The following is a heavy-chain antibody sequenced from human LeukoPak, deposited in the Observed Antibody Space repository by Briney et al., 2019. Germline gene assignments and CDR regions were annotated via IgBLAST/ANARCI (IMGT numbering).Heavy chain of an antibody. V-gene: IGHV1-69*04. CDR2: IIPILGIA. D-gene: IGHD3-22*01. CDR3: ARWFTMSGMDV. J-gene: IGHJ6*02. Sequence: RASVKVSCKASGGTFSSYAISWVRQAPGQGLEWMGRIIPILGIANYAQKFQGRVTITADKSTSTAYMELSSLRSEDTAVYYCARWFTMSGMDVWGQGTTVTVSS. CDR1: GGTFSSYA.